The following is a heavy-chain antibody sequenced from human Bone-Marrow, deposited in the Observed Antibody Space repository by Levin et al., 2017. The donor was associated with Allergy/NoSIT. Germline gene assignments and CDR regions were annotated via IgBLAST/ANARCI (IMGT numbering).Heavy chain of an antibody. J-gene: IGHJ4*02. CDR1: GASISNTAYY. V-gene: IGHV4-39*01. CDR3: TSDGGQWLLDY. CDR2: IHYSGST. D-gene: IGHD6-19*01. Sequence: SQTLSLTCIVSGASISNTAYYWGWIRRPPGKGLEWIGSIHYSGSTFYNPSFKSRVTISADSSKNQFSLRLTSVTAADTAVYYCTSDGGQWLLDYWGQGTLVTVSS.